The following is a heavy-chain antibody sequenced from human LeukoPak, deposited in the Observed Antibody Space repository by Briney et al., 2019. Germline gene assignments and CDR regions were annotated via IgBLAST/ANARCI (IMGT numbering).Heavy chain of an antibody. Sequence: ASVKVSCKXSGGTFSSYAISWVRQAPGQGLEWMGGIIPIFGTANYAQKFQGRVTITTDESTSTAYMELSSLRSEDTAVYYCARVERVLRFSEWLQNDIWGQGTMVTVSS. CDR3: ARVERVLRFSEWLQNDI. D-gene: IGHD3-3*01. CDR1: GGTFSSYA. CDR2: IIPIFGTA. V-gene: IGHV1-69*05. J-gene: IGHJ3*02.